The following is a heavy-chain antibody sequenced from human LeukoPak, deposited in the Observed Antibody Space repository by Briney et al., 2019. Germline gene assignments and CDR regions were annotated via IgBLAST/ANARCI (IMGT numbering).Heavy chain of an antibody. CDR1: GGTFSSYA. CDR3: ARAVGELLYYYYMDV. D-gene: IGHD3-10*01. Sequence: ASVKVSCKASGGTFSSYAISWVRQAPGQGLEWMGGIIPIFGTANYAQKFQGRVTITADKSTSTAYMELSSLRSEDTAVYYCARAVGELLYYYYMDVWGKGTTVTVSS. J-gene: IGHJ6*03. V-gene: IGHV1-69*06. CDR2: IIPIFGTA.